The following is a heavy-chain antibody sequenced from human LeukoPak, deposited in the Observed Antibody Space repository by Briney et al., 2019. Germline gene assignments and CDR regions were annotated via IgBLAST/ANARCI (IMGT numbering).Heavy chain of an antibody. CDR1: GFTFSSYS. D-gene: IGHD2-15*01. Sequence: GGSLRLSCAASGFTFSSYSMNWVRQAPGKGLEWVSSISSSSSYIYYADSVKGRFTISRDNAKNSLYLQMNSLRAEDTAVYYCARDFNIVVVVAASRRLSRGMDVWGQGTTVTVSS. CDR3: ARDFNIVVVVAASRRLSRGMDV. CDR2: ISSSSSYI. V-gene: IGHV3-21*01. J-gene: IGHJ6*02.